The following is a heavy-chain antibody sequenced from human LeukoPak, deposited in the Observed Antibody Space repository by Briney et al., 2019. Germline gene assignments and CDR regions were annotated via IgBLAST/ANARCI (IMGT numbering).Heavy chain of an antibody. Sequence: ASVKVSCKASGYTFTNYAISWVRQAPGQGLEWMGQINPYNGNTDYGQKLQGRVTLTTDTSTSTAYMEVRSLTSDDTAEYYCARVTASSFSSRSLLYWGQGTLVTVSS. CDR3: ARVTASSFSSRSLLY. CDR1: GYTFTNYA. D-gene: IGHD6-13*01. J-gene: IGHJ4*02. CDR2: INPYNGNT. V-gene: IGHV1-18*01.